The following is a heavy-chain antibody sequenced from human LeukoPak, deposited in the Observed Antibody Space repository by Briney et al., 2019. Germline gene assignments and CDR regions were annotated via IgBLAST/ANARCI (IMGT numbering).Heavy chain of an antibody. D-gene: IGHD3-3*01. CDR2: ISGGGDNT. V-gene: IGHV3-23*01. J-gene: IGHJ1*01. CDR3: AKLTYYDFWSGYQYFQH. CDR1: GFTFSSHA. Sequence: GGSLRLSCAASGFTFSSHAMSWVRQAPGKGLEWVSAISGGGDNTYYADSVKGRFTISRDNSKNTLYLQMNNLRAEDTALYYCAKLTYYDFWSGYQYFQHWGQGTLVTVSS.